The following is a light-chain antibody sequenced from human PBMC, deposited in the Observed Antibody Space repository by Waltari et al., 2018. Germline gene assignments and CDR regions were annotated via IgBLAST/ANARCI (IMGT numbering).Light chain of an antibody. CDR3: QHYIRYPVT. CDR1: QTIGSW. CDR2: KAV. V-gene: IGKV1-5*03. Sequence: EIKMTQALSTLSASVGGGVTITCRASQTIGSWLALYQQKPGNDPKRLIYKAVNLESGVPSRFSSGESGIVFSLTISSLQPDDFATYYCQHYIRYPVTFGQGTKLELK. J-gene: IGKJ2*01.